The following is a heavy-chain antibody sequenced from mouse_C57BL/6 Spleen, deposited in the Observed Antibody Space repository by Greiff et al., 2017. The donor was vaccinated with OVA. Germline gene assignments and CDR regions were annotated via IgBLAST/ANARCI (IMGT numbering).Heavy chain of an antibody. D-gene: IGHD2-5*01. CDR3: ARNYYSNDWYFDV. J-gene: IGHJ1*03. CDR2: IYPRDGST. Sequence: QVQLKESGPELVKPGASVKLSCKASGYTFTSYDINWVKQRPGQGLEWIGWIYPRDGSTKYNEKFKGKATLTVDTSSSTAYMELHSLTSEDSAVYFCARNYYSNDWYFDVWGTGTTVTVSS. CDR1: GYTFTSYD. V-gene: IGHV1-85*01.